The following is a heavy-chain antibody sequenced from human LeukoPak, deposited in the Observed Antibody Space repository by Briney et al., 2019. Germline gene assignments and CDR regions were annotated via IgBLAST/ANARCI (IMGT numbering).Heavy chain of an antibody. D-gene: IGHD3-10*01. CDR1: GGSISSYY. CDR3: AQAKTYYFPFDP. Sequence: SSETLSLTCTVSGGSISSYYWSWIRQPPGKGLEWIGYIYYSGSTNYNPSLKSRVTISVDTSKNQFSLKLSSVTAADTAVYYCAQAKTYYFPFDPWGQGTLVTVSS. J-gene: IGHJ5*02. V-gene: IGHV4-59*08. CDR2: IYYSGST.